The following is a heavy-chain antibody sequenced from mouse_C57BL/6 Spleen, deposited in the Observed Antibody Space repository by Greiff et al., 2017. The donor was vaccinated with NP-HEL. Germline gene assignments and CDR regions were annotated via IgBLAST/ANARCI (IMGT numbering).Heavy chain of an antibody. CDR2: ISDGGSYT. CDR1: GFTFSSYA. V-gene: IGHV5-4*01. D-gene: IGHD1-1*01. CDR3: ASEGTTVVASDYYYAMDY. J-gene: IGHJ4*01. Sequence: EVQLQQSGGGLVKPGGSLKLSCAASGFTFSSYAMSWVRQTPEKRLEWVATISDGGSYTYYPDNVKGRFTISRDNAKNNLYLQMSHLKSEDTAMYYCASEGTTVVASDYYYAMDYWGQGTSVTVSS.